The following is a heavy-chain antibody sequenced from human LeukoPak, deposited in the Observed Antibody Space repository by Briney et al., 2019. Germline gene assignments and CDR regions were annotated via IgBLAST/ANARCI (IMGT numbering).Heavy chain of an antibody. CDR3: AKKASGSGSYYNFDY. J-gene: IGHJ4*02. CDR1: GFSFRSYG. V-gene: IGHV3-23*01. D-gene: IGHD3-10*01. Sequence: PGGSLRLSCAASGFSFRSYGMSWVPQAPGKGLEWVSAIRGSGGSTYYADSVKGRYTISKDNSKNTLYLQMTRLRAEDTGVYYCAKKASGSGSYYNFDYWGEGTLVTVSS. CDR2: IRGSGGST.